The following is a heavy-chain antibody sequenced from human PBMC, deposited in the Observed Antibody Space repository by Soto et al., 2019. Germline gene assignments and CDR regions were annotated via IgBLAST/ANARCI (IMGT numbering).Heavy chain of an antibody. CDR2: IYPGGST. J-gene: IGHJ5*02. CDR3: ARDLGSKALHRVNWFDP. Sequence: PSETLSLTCTVSGGSITSYYWSWIRQSAGKGLEWIGRIYPGGSTKYNPSLKSRVTLSVDMSKSQISLEVSSVTAADTAVYYCARDLGSKALHRVNWFDPWGQGTLVTVSS. CDR1: GGSITSYY. D-gene: IGHD2-15*01. V-gene: IGHV4-4*07.